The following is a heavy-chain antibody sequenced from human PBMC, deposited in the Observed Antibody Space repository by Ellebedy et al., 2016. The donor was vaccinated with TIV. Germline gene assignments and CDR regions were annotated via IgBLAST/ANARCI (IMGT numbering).Heavy chain of an antibody. CDR2: INHSGST. Sequence: SETLSLXXAVYGGSFSDYLWTWVRRPPGKGLEWIGEINHSGSTNHNPSLKSRVTMSVDTSKNQFSLKLSSVTAADTAVYFCARGPSDGTGYYYPHWGQGTLVIVSS. CDR1: GGSFSDYL. V-gene: IGHV4-34*01. D-gene: IGHD3-22*01. J-gene: IGHJ4*02. CDR3: ARGPSDGTGYYYPH.